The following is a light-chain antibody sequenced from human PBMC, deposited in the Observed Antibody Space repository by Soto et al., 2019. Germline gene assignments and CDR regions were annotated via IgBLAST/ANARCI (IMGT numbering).Light chain of an antibody. V-gene: IGKV1-5*03. CDR1: QSISIW. Sequence: DIQMTQSPSTLSASVGDRVTITYRASQSISIWLAWYQQKPGKAPKILIYKASSLERGVPSRFSGSGSGTEFTLTISSLQPDDFATYYCQQYSTYTPRTFGQGTKVDIK. CDR3: QQYSTYTPRT. CDR2: KAS. J-gene: IGKJ1*01.